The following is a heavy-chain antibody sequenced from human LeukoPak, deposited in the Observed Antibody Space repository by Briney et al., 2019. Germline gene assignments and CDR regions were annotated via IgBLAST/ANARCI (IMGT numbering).Heavy chain of an antibody. V-gene: IGHV3-15*01. D-gene: IGHD3-22*01. CDR1: GFTFSNAW. J-gene: IGHJ3*02. Sequence: GGSLRLSCAASGFTFSNAWMSWVRQAPGKGLEWVGRIKSNTDGGATDYAAPVKGRFTISRDDSKNTLYLQMNSLKTEDTAVYYCTTDVTMIVVVIKGGAFDIWGQGTTVTVS. CDR3: TTDVTMIVVVIKGGAFDI. CDR2: IKSNTDGGAT.